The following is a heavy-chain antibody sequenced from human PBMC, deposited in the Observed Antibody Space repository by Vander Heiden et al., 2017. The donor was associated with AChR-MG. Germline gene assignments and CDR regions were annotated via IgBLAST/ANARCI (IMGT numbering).Heavy chain of an antibody. CDR3: ASCSSTSCPPGYYYYYMDV. V-gene: IGHV1-69*01. J-gene: IGHJ6*03. CDR1: GGTFSSYA. D-gene: IGHD2-2*01. Sequence: QVQLVQSGAEVKKPGSSVKVSCKASGGTFSSYAISWVRQAPGQGLEWMGGIIPIFGTANYAQKFQGRVTITADESTSTAYMELSSLRSEDTAVYYCASCSSTSCPPGYYYYYMDVWGKGTTVTVSS. CDR2: IIPIFGTA.